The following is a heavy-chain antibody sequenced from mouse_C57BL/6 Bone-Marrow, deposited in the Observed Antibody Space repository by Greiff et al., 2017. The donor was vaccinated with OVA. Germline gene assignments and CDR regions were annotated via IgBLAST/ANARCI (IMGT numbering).Heavy chain of an antibody. CDR1: GYTFTSYW. V-gene: IGHV1-55*01. J-gene: IGHJ2*01. Sequence: QVQLQQPGAELVKPGASVKMSCKASGYTFTSYWITWVKQRPGQGLEWIGDIYPGSGSTNYNEKFKSKATLTVDTSSSTAYLQLSSLTSEDTAVYYCARSGADYPDYWGQGTTLTVSS. CDR3: ARSGADYPDY. D-gene: IGHD2-4*01. CDR2: IYPGSGST.